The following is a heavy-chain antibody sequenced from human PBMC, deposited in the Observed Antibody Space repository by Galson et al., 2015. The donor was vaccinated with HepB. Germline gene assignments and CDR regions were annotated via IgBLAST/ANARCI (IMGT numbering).Heavy chain of an antibody. J-gene: IGHJ6*02. CDR3: ARGTQRRYYYGSGSYASHYYYGMDV. Sequence: ETLSLTSAVYGGPFSGYYWSWIRQPPGKGLEWIGEINHSGSTNYNPSLKSRVTISVDTSKNQFSLKLSSVTAADTAVYYCARGTQRRYYYGSGSYASHYYYGMDVWGQGTTVTVSS. D-gene: IGHD3-10*01. CDR1: GGPFSGYY. V-gene: IGHV4-34*01. CDR2: INHSGST.